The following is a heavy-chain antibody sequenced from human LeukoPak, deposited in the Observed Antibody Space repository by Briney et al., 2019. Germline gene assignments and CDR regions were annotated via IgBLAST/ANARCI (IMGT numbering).Heavy chain of an antibody. J-gene: IGHJ4*02. D-gene: IGHD5-18*01. CDR2: INHSGST. Sequence: PSETLSLTCAVYGGSFSGYCWSWIRQPPGKGLEWIGEINHSGSTNYNPSLKSRVTISVDTSKNQFSLKLSSVTATDTAVYYCARQYSGDSRSPFFDYWGQGTLVTVSS. V-gene: IGHV4-34*01. CDR3: ARQYSGDSRSPFFDY. CDR1: GGSFSGYC.